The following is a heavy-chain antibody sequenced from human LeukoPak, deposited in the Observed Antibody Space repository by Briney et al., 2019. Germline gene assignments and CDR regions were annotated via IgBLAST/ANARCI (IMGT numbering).Heavy chain of an antibody. V-gene: IGHV4-39*01. Sequence: SETPSPTCTVSGGSINKCDHYWGWVPQPPGKGLEWIGSIYDSGSTYYNPSLKSRVTISVDTSKNQFSLKLNSVTAADTAVYYCARHYGPWGQGTLVTVSS. CDR1: GGSINKCDHY. CDR3: ARHYGP. J-gene: IGHJ5*02. CDR2: IYDSGST. D-gene: IGHD3-10*01.